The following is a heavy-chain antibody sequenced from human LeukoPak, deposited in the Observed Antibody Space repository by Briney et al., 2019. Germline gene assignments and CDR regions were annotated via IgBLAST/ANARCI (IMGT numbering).Heavy chain of an antibody. J-gene: IGHJ4*02. CDR2: INPNSGGT. CDR1: GYTFTGYY. D-gene: IGHD6-13*01. V-gene: IGHV1-2*04. Sequence: ASVKVSCKASGYTFTGYYMHWVRQAPGQGLEWMGWINPNSGGTNYAQKFQGWVTMTRDTSISTAYMELSRLRSDDTAVYYCARGPSRGYSSSWYCNYWGQGTLVTVSS. CDR3: ARGPSRGYSSSWYCNY.